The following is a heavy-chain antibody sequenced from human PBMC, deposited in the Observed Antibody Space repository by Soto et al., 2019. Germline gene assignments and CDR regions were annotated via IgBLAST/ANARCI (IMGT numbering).Heavy chain of an antibody. D-gene: IGHD5-12*01. CDR1: RLTFSSSA. CDR3: AAVRGTSGGLTYYYYGMGV. Sequence: PVTVPCKGSRLTFSSSAVRRVRQAGEQRDDWIGWIVVGSGNTNYAQKFQERVTINRDMSTNTAYMELSSLRSEDTAVYYCAAVRGTSGGLTYYYYGMGVWGQGTTVTVSS. CDR2: IVVGSGNT. J-gene: IGHJ6*02. V-gene: IGHV1-58*01.